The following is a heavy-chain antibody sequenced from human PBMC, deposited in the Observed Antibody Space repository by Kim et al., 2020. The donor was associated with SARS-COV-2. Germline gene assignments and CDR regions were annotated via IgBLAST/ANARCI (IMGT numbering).Heavy chain of an antibody. CDR3: AKSRGSVSYGGIFDF. Sequence: GGSLRLSCAASGFTFDDYAMHWVRQVPGKGLEWVSGISWSSGSIGYADSVKGRFTISRDNAKNSLYLQMNSLRAKDTALYHCAKSRGSVSYGGIFDFWGQGTLVTVSS. CDR2: ISWSSGSI. CDR1: GFTFDDYA. J-gene: IGHJ4*02. D-gene: IGHD3-10*01. V-gene: IGHV3-9*01.